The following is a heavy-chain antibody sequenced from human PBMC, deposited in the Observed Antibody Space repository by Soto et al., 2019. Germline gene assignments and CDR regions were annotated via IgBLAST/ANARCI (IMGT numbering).Heavy chain of an antibody. Sequence: ASVKVSCKASGYTFTSDGISWGRQAPGQGLEWMGWISAYNGNTNYAQKLQGRVTMTTDTSTSTAYMELRSLRSDDTAVYYCARGGQQLVGYYYYYGMDVWGQGTTVTVSS. CDR2: ISAYNGNT. J-gene: IGHJ6*02. D-gene: IGHD6-13*01. CDR3: ARGGQQLVGYYYYYGMDV. V-gene: IGHV1-18*04. CDR1: GYTFTSDG.